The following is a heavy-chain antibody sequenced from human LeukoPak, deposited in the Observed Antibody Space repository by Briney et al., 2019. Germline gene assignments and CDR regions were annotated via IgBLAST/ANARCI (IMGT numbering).Heavy chain of an antibody. J-gene: IGHJ2*01. CDR2: ISGSGGST. Sequence: PGGSLRLSCAAPGFSFSSYAMSWVRQAPGKGLEWVSGISGSGGSTYYADSVKGRFRTSRDNSKNTLYLQMNSLRAEDTAVYYCAKDGDYGGWYFGLWGRGTVVTVSS. D-gene: IGHD4-23*01. CDR1: GFSFSSYA. V-gene: IGHV3-23*01. CDR3: AKDGDYGGWYFGL.